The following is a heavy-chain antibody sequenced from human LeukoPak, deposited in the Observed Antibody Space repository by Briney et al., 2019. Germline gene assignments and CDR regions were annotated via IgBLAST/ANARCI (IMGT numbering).Heavy chain of an antibody. V-gene: IGHV1-69*13. Sequence: SVTVSCKASGGTFSSYAISWVRQAPGQGLEWMGGIIPIFGTADYAQKFQGRVTITADESTSTAYMELSSLRSEDTAVYYCAREGIQTNSWGFDYWGQGTLVTVSS. J-gene: IGHJ4*02. CDR1: GGTFSSYA. D-gene: IGHD5-18*01. CDR3: AREGIQTNSWGFDY. CDR2: IIPIFGTA.